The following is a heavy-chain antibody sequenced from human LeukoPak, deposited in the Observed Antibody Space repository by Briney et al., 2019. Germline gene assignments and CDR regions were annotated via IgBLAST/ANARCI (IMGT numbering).Heavy chain of an antibody. CDR3: ARVGYCSGGSCYSDFRY. D-gene: IGHD2-15*01. CDR1: GYTFTGYY. CDR2: MNPNSGNT. J-gene: IGHJ4*02. V-gene: IGHV1-8*03. Sequence: ASVKVSCKASGYTFTGYYMHWVRQATGQGLEWMGWMNPNSGNTGYAQKFQGRVTITRNTSISTAYMELSSLRSEDAAVYYCARVGYCSGGSCYSDFRYWGQGTLVTVSS.